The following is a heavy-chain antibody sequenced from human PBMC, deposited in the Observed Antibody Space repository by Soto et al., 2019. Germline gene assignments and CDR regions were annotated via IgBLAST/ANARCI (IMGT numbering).Heavy chain of an antibody. CDR1: GFTFSSYG. D-gene: IGHD2-15*01. Sequence: QVQLVESGGGVVQPGRSLRLSCAASGFTFSSYGIHWVRQAPGKGLEWVAVISYDGSEKYYADSVKGRFTISRDNSKNTLFLQMSSLRPDDTAVYYCARDLRGCSGGTCYSPYHYGMDVWGQGTTVTVSS. V-gene: IGHV3-30-3*01. CDR3: ARDLRGCSGGTCYSPYHYGMDV. J-gene: IGHJ6*02. CDR2: ISYDGSEK.